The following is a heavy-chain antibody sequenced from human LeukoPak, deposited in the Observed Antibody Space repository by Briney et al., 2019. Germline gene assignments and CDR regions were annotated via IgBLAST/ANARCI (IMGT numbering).Heavy chain of an antibody. J-gene: IGHJ4*02. CDR3: ARSGSPRDGYNP. CDR1: GGSISSSSYY. V-gene: IGHV4-39*01. Sequence: PSETLSLTCTVSGGSISSSSYYWGWIRQPPGKGLEWIGSIYYSGSTYYNPSLKSRVTISVDTSKNQFSLKLSSVIAADTAVYYCARSGSPRDGYNPWGQGTLVTVSS. CDR2: IYYSGST. D-gene: IGHD5-24*01.